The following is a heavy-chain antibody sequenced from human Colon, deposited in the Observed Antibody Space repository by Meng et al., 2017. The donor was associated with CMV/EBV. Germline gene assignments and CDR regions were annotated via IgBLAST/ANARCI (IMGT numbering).Heavy chain of an antibody. J-gene: IGHJ4*02. CDR3: ARGTNFDWLLQDY. V-gene: IGHV4-61*01. CDR2: IQHNGYT. CDR1: GDSVSSSSSY. Sequence: SETLSLTCTVSGDSVSSSSSYWAWIRQAPGKGLEWIGYIQHNGYTNYSPSLKSRGAMSVDTSKNQFSLKLSSVTPADTAVYYCARGTNFDWLLQDYWGQGTLVTVSS. D-gene: IGHD3-9*01.